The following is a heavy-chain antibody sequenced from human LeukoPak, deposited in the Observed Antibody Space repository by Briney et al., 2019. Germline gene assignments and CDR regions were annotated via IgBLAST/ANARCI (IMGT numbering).Heavy chain of an antibody. J-gene: IGHJ6*02. CDR1: GGSISSGGYY. CDR3: AREPYSSSSGYGMDV. V-gene: IGHV4-31*03. Sequence: SETLSLTFTVSGGSISSGGYYWSWIRQHPGKGLEWIGYIYYSGSTYYNPSLKSRVTISVDTSKNQFSLKLSSVTAADTAVYYCAREPYSSSSGYGMDVWGQGTTVTVSS. CDR2: IYYSGST. D-gene: IGHD6-13*01.